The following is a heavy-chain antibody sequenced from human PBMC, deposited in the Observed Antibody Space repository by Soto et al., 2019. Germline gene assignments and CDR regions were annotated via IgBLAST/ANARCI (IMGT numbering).Heavy chain of an antibody. Sequence: SVKVSCKASGGTFSSYAISWVRQAPGQGLEWMGGIIPIFGTANYAQRFQGRVTITADESTSTAYMELSSLRSEDTAVYYCARPRYYYDSSGYFLEYWGQGTLVTVSS. D-gene: IGHD3-22*01. J-gene: IGHJ4*02. V-gene: IGHV1-69*13. CDR2: IIPIFGTA. CDR3: ARPRYYYDSSGYFLEY. CDR1: GGTFSSYA.